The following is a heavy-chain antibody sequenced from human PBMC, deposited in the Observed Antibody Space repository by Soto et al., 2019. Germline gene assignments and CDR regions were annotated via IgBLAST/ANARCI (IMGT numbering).Heavy chain of an antibody. CDR3: ARDQAGTRGQNDAFDI. D-gene: IGHD1-7*01. Sequence: QVHLVESGGGVVQPGRSLRLSCAASGFTFSSYAMHWVRQAPGKGLEWVAVISYDGSNKYYADSVKGRFTISRDNSKDTLYMQMNSLRAEDTAVYYCARDQAGTRGQNDAFDIWGQGTMVTVSS. CDR2: ISYDGSNK. CDR1: GFTFSSYA. V-gene: IGHV3-30-3*01. J-gene: IGHJ3*02.